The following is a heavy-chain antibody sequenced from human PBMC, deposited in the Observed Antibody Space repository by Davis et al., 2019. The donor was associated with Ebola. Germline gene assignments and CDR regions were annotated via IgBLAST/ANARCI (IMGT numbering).Heavy chain of an antibody. Sequence: AASVKVSCKASGYTFTGYYMHWVRQAPGQGLEWMGWINPNSGGPNYAQKFQGWVTMTRDTSISTAYMELSRLRSDDTAVYYCARGGLYSSSSFYYYYGMDVWGQGTTVTVSS. CDR1: GYTFTGYY. CDR2: INPNSGGP. D-gene: IGHD6-6*01. CDR3: ARGGLYSSSSFYYYYGMDV. V-gene: IGHV1-2*04. J-gene: IGHJ6*02.